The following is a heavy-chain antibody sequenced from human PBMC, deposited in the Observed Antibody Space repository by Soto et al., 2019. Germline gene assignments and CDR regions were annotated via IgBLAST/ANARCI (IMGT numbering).Heavy chain of an antibody. CDR3: VKGPSSRYQLGKNWFDS. J-gene: IGHJ5*01. CDR1: GFSFDDYT. Sequence: EVQLVESGGGLVQPGRSLRLSCAASGFSFDDYTMHWVRQAPGKGLEWVSGISWNSGYIGYADSVKGRFTISRDNAKNSLYLQMSSLRAEDTALYYCVKGPSSRYQLGKNWFDSWGQGTLVTVSS. V-gene: IGHV3-9*01. CDR2: ISWNSGYI. D-gene: IGHD2-2*01.